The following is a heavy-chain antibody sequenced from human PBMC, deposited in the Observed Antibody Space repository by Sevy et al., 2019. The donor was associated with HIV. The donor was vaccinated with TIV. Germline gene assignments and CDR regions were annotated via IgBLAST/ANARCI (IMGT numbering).Heavy chain of an antibody. CDR1: GFTFSSYA. V-gene: IGHV3-23*01. CDR3: AKDRHPSLADGGRFDP. CDR2: ISGSGGST. D-gene: IGHD4-17*01. J-gene: IGHJ5*02. Sequence: GGSLRLSCAASGFTFSSYAMNWVRQAPGKGLEWVSVISGSGGSTFYADSVKGRFTISRDNSKNTLYLQMYNLRAEDTAVYYCAKDRHPSLADGGRFDPWGQGTLVTVSS.